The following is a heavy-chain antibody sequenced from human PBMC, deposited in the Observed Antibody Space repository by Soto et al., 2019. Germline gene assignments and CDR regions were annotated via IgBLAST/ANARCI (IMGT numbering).Heavy chain of an antibody. J-gene: IGHJ6*02. CDR2: ISYDGSNK. Sequence: QVQLVESGGGVVQPGRSLRLSCAASGFTFSSYAMHWVRQAPGKGLAWVAVISYDGSNKYYADSVKGRFTITSDNSKNTLYQQKNSRRAKDTAVYYCARDGVVVAAYHYYGMHVWGQGTTVTVSS. V-gene: IGHV3-30-3*01. CDR1: GFTFSSYA. CDR3: ARDGVVVAAYHYYGMHV. D-gene: IGHD2-15*01.